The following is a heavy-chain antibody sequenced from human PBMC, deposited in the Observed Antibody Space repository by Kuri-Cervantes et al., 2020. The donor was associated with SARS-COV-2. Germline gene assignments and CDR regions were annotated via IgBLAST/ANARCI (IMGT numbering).Heavy chain of an antibody. CDR2: ISSDSSYI. CDR1: GFTFGDYA. Sequence: GGSLRLSCTTSGFTFGDYAMSWVRQAPGRGLEWVSSISSDSSYIHYADSVKGRFTISRDNAKNSLYLHMNSLRAEDTAVYYCARGAVPQTYYDFWSGAYNWFDPWGQGTLVTDSS. CDR3: ARGAVPQTYYDFWSGAYNWFDP. D-gene: IGHD3-3*01. V-gene: IGHV3-21*01. J-gene: IGHJ5*02.